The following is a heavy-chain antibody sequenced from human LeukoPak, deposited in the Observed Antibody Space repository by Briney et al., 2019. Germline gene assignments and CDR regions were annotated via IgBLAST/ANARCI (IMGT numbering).Heavy chain of an antibody. CDR1: GFTFSSYG. J-gene: IGHJ4*02. CDR2: ISYDGSNK. Sequence: GGSLRLSCAASGFTFSSYGMHWVRQAPGKGLEWVAVISYDGSNKYYADSVKGRFTISRDNSKNTLYLQMNSLRAEDTAVYYCAKPSAVGATMLTNFDYWGQGTLVTVSS. V-gene: IGHV3-30*18. CDR3: AKPSAVGATMLTNFDY. D-gene: IGHD1-26*01.